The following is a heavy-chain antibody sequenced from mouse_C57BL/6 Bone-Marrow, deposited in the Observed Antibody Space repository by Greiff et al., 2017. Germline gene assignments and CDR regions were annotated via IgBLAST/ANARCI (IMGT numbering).Heavy chain of an antibody. Sequence: VQLQQSGPELVKPGASVKISCKASGYSFTGYYMNWVKQSPEKSLEWIGEINPSTGGTTYNQKFKAKATLTVDKSSSTAYMQLKSLASEDSAVYYSARDYGCDGWYWGQGTTLTVSS. CDR1: GYSFTGYY. CDR2: INPSTGGT. CDR3: ARDYGCDGWY. V-gene: IGHV1-42*01. J-gene: IGHJ2*01. D-gene: IGHD2-2*01.